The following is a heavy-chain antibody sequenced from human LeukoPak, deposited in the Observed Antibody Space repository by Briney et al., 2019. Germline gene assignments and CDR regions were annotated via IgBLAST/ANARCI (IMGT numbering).Heavy chain of an antibody. CDR1: GFTFSSYS. D-gene: IGHD2-2*01. CDR2: ISSSSSYI. V-gene: IGHV3-21*01. Sequence: PGGSPRLSCAASGFTFSSYSMNWVRQAPGKGLEWVSSISSSSSYIYYAGSVKGRFTISRDNAKNSLYLQMNSLRAEDTAVYYCARLYCSSTSCYGAFDIWGQGTMVTVSS. J-gene: IGHJ3*02. CDR3: ARLYCSSTSCYGAFDI.